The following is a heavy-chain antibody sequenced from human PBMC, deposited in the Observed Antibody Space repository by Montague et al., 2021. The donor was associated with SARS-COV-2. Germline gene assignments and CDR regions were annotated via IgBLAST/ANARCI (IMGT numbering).Heavy chain of an antibody. J-gene: IGHJ4*02. D-gene: IGHD4-23*01. CDR1: GFTVSSNY. CDR3: ARDAGGNFPTSFDY. V-gene: IGHV3-53*01. Sequence: SLRLSCAASGFTVSSNYMRLVRQAPGKGLEWVSVIYSGGSTYYAXSVXGRFTISRDNSKNTLYLQMNSLRAEDTAVYYCARDAGGNFPTSFDYWGQGTLVTVSS. CDR2: IYSGGST.